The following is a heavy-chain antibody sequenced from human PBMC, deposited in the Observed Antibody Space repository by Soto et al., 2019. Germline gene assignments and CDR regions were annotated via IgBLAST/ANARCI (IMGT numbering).Heavy chain of an antibody. D-gene: IGHD6-19*01. Sequence: SETLSLTCTVSGGSISSYYWSWIRQPAGKGXEWXXRXYTRXSXXXXXXLKSRVTMSVDTSKNQFSLKLSSVTAEDTAVYYCARDSSVAAEFDYWGQGTLVTVS. V-gene: IGHV4-4*07. J-gene: IGHJ4*02. CDR1: GGSISSYY. CDR2: XYTRXSX. CDR3: ARDSSVAAEFDY.